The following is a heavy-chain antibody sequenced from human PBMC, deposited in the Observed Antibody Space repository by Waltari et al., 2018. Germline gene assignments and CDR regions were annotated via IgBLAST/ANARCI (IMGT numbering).Heavy chain of an antibody. V-gene: IGHV1-2*02. Sequence: QVQLVQSGAEVKKPGASVKVSCKASGYTFTDYYIHWVRPAPGQGLEWVGWINPNNGGTNYAQKFQGRVTMTRDTSISTAYMELSRLRSDDTAIYYCARVGYYGSGSYLSYWGQGTLVTVSS. J-gene: IGHJ4*02. D-gene: IGHD3-10*01. CDR3: ARVGYYGSGSYLSY. CDR2: INPNNGGT. CDR1: GYTFTDYY.